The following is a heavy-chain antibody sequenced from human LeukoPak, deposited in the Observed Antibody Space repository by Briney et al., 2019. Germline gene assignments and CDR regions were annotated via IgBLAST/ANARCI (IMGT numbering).Heavy chain of an antibody. CDR1: VRTFINLP. Sequence: SGTLSFTPAVRTFINLPISWVRRAPGQGREGRGGIVPVFGTAKYAQKFQGRVTITADESTSASYMEVTGLTSEDTAVYYCARDGLAITGTMGYFDSWGQGTLDTVSS. CDR2: IVPVFGTA. D-gene: IGHD1-7*01. V-gene: IGHV1-69*01. CDR3: ARDGLAITGTMGYFDS. J-gene: IGHJ4*02.